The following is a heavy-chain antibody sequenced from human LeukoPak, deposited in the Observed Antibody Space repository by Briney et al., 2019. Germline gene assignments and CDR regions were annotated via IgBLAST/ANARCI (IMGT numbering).Heavy chain of an antibody. V-gene: IGHV4-39*07. D-gene: IGHD4-17*01. CDR2: IYYSGRT. J-gene: IGHJ4*02. CDR3: ARGPPNDYGDTGQFDY. CDR1: GGSISSSSYY. Sequence: KASETLSLTCTVSGGSISSSSYYWGWIRQPPGKGLEWIGSIYYSGRTQYNPSLKSRVTISVDTSKNQFSLKLSSVTAADTAVYYCARGPPNDYGDTGQFDYWGQGTPVTVSS.